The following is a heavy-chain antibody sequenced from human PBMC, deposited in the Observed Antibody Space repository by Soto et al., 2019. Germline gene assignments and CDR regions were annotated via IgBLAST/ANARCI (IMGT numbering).Heavy chain of an antibody. CDR3: AHIVTGYSSSWYGDDAFDI. D-gene: IGHD6-13*01. CDR2: IYWDDDK. J-gene: IGHJ3*02. V-gene: IGHV2-5*02. CDR1: GFSLSTSGVG. Sequence: QITLKESGPTLVKPTQTLTLTCTFSGFSLSTSGVGVGWIRQPPGKALEWLALIYWDDDKRYSPSLKSRLTITKDTSKNQVVLTMTNMDPVDTATYYCAHIVTGYSSSWYGDDAFDIWGQGTIVTVSS.